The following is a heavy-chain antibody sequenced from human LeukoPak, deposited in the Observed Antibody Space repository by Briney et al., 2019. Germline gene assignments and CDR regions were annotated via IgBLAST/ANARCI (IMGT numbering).Heavy chain of an antibody. CDR1: GFTFSSYG. Sequence: GGSLRLSCAASGFTFSSYGIHWVRQAPGKGLEWVAFIRYDGSNKYYADSVKGRFTISRDNSKNTVWLQMNSLRPEDTAVYNCAKIGSGSYYNPFDYWGQGTLVTVSS. J-gene: IGHJ4*02. V-gene: IGHV3-30*02. D-gene: IGHD3-10*01. CDR3: AKIGSGSYYNPFDY. CDR2: IRYDGSNK.